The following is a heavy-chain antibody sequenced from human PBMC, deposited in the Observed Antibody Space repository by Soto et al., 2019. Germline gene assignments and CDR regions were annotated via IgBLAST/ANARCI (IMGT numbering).Heavy chain of an antibody. CDR1: GGSFSTYA. D-gene: IGHD1-1*01. CDR3: ARHAGTSYYNDMDV. Sequence: QVQLVQSGAEVKKPGSSVKVSCKASGGSFSTYAISWVRHAPGQGLEWMGGVIPILGTTNNAQKFQGRVTITADESTGTAYRELASLRSEDPAMYSCARHAGTSYYNDMDVWGQGTTVTVSS. V-gene: IGHV1-69*12. J-gene: IGHJ6*02. CDR2: VIPILGTT.